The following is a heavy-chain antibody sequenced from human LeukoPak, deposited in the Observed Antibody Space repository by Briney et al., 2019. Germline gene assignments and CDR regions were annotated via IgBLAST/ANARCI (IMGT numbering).Heavy chain of an antibody. CDR3: ARTGSRRGTVFPDY. Sequence: GGSLRLSCAASGFTFSSYSMNWVRQAPGKGLEWVSSISSSSSYIYYADSVKGRFTISRDNAKNSLYLQMNSLRAEDTAVYYCARTGSRRGTVFPDYWGQGTLVTVSS. J-gene: IGHJ4*02. D-gene: IGHD3-10*01. CDR2: ISSSSSYI. V-gene: IGHV3-21*01. CDR1: GFTFSSYS.